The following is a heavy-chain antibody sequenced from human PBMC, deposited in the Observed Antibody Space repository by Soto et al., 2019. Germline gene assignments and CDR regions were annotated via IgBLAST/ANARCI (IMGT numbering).Heavy chain of an antibody. Sequence: ASVKVSCEASGYTFTGYAIHWVRQAPGQRLEWMGWINAGNGNTKYSQKLQGRVTITRDTSASTAYMELSSLRSEDTAVYYCARGFAGDNSWHIHWGQGTLVPVSS. CDR2: INAGNGNT. CDR3: ARGFAGDNSWHIH. CDR1: GYTFTGYA. V-gene: IGHV1-3*01. J-gene: IGHJ4*02. D-gene: IGHD6-13*01.